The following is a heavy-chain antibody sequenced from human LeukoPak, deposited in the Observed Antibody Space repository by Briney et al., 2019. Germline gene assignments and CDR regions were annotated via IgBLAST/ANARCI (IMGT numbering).Heavy chain of an antibody. D-gene: IGHD5-18*01. J-gene: IGHJ4*02. CDR2: IYYSGST. V-gene: IGHV4-39*07. CDR1: GGSISSSSYY. Sequence: PSEILSLTCTVSGGSISSSSYYWGWIRQPPGKGLEWIGSIYYSGSTNYNPSLKSRVTISVDTSKNQFSLKLSSVTAADTAVYYCARGLTLGYSYGHKKFDYWGQGTLVTVSS. CDR3: ARGLTLGYSYGHKKFDY.